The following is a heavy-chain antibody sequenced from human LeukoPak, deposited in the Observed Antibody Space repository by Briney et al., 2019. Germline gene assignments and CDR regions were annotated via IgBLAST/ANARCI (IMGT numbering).Heavy chain of an antibody. CDR3: AKVPHGDYAVDY. J-gene: IGHJ4*02. Sequence: GGSLRLSCAASGFTFSSYGMHWVRQAPGKGLEWVAGISYDGSNKYYADSVKGRFTISRDNSKNTLYLQMNSLRAEDTAVYYCAKVPHGDYAVDYWGQGTLVTVSS. V-gene: IGHV3-30*18. CDR2: ISYDGSNK. D-gene: IGHD4-17*01. CDR1: GFTFSSYG.